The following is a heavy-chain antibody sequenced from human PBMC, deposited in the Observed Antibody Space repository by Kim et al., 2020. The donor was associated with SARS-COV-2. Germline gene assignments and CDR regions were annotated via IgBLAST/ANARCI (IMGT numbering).Heavy chain of an antibody. CDR2: IYYSGST. D-gene: IGHD3-3*02. CDR3: ARRRPPFLEWFYFDY. CDR1: GGSISSSSYY. J-gene: IGHJ4*02. V-gene: IGHV4-39*01. Sequence: SETLSLTCTVSGGSISSSSYYWGWIRQPPGKGLEWIGSIYYSGSTYYNPSLKSRVTISVDTSKNQFSLKLSSVTAADTAVYYCARRRPPFLEWFYFDYWGQGTLVTVSS.